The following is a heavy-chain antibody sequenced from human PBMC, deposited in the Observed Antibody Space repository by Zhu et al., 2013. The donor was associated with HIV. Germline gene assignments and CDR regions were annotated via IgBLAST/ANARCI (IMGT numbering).Heavy chain of an antibody. V-gene: IGHV1-2*02. Sequence: QVQLVQSGAEVKKPGASVKVSCKASGYTFTGYYMHWVRQAPGQGLEWMGWINPNSGGTNYAQKFQGRVTMTRDTSISTAYMELSRLRSDDTAVYYCARDDNYDFWSGYGGWFDPWGQGTLGHRSPQ. D-gene: IGHD3-3*01. CDR2: INPNSGGT. CDR3: ARDDNYDFWSGYGGWFDP. J-gene: IGHJ5*02. CDR1: GYTFTGYY.